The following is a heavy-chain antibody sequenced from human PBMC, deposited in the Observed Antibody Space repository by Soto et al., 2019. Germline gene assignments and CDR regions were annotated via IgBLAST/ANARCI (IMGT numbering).Heavy chain of an antibody. D-gene: IGHD6-19*01. Sequence: ASVKVSCKASGYTFSTYGISWVRQAPGQGLEWMGWISAYNGNTNYAHKLQGRVTMTTDTSTSTAYMELRSLRSDDTAVYYCVRITDQYSSRFYYSPMDVWGQGTTVTVSS. J-gene: IGHJ6*02. CDR3: VRITDQYSSRFYYSPMDV. CDR2: ISAYNGNT. CDR1: GYTFSTYG. V-gene: IGHV1-18*01.